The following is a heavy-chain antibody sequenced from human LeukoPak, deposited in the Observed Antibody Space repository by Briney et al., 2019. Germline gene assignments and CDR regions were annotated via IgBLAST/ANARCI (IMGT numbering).Heavy chain of an antibody. CDR1: GGTFRSYA. CDR2: IIPILGIA. CDR3: ARLHPYDSSGYSNY. Sequence: SVKVSCKASGGTFRSYAISWVRQAPGQGLEWMGRIIPILGIANYAQKFQGRVTITADKSTSTAYMELSSLRSEDTAVYYCARLHPYDSSGYSNYWGQGTLVTVSP. D-gene: IGHD3-22*01. V-gene: IGHV1-69*04. J-gene: IGHJ4*02.